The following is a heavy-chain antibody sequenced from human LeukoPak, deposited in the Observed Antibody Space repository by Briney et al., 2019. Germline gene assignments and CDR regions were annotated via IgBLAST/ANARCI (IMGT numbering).Heavy chain of an antibody. D-gene: IGHD2-2*01. J-gene: IGHJ3*02. CDR3: ARDRRYCSSTSCYGAFDI. Sequence: PGGSLRLSCAASGFTFSSNHMSWVRQAPGKGLEWVSVIYSGGSTYYADSVKGRFTISRDNSKNTLYLQMNSLRAEDTAVYYCARDRRYCSSTSCYGAFDIWGQGTMVTVSS. CDR2: IYSGGST. V-gene: IGHV3-53*01. CDR1: GFTFSSNH.